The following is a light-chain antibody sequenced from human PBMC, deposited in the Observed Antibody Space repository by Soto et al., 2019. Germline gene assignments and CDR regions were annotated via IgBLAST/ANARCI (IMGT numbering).Light chain of an antibody. CDR2: AAS. V-gene: IGKV1-39*01. CDR3: QQIYSTLTP. Sequence: DIQMTQSPSSLYASVGDRVTITCRASQSISSYLNWYQQKPGKAPKLLIYAASSLQSGVPSRYSGGGSGTVFLFTFMILHPEDFATYNSQQIYSTLTPSGQGTRREIK. J-gene: IGKJ5*01. CDR1: QSISSY.